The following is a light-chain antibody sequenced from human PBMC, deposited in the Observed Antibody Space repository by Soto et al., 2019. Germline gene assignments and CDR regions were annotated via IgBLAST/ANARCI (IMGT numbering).Light chain of an antibody. CDR3: CSYVGSSILM. CDR1: SSDVGSYNL. J-gene: IGLJ3*02. V-gene: IGLV2-23*02. Sequence: ALTQPASVSGSPGQSITISCTGTSSDVGSYNLVSWYQQLPGKAPKLIIYEVNERPSGISDRFSGSKSGNTASLTISGLQGEDEADYYCCSYVGSSILMFGGGTKVTVL. CDR2: EVN.